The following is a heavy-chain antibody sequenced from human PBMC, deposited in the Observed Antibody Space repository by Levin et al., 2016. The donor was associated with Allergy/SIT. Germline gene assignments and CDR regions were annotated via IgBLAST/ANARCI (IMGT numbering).Heavy chain of an antibody. J-gene: IGHJ4*02. Sequence: VRQMPGKGLEWMGRIDPSDSYTNYSPSFEGHVIISTDKSFSTAYLQWSSLKASDTAMYYCARQGYSYADDYWGQGTLVTVSS. V-gene: IGHV5-10-1*01. CDR2: IDPSDSYT. CDR3: ARQGYSYADDY. D-gene: IGHD5-18*01.